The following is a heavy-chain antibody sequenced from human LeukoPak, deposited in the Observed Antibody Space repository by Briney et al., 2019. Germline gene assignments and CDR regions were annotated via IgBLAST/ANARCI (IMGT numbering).Heavy chain of an antibody. Sequence: PGRSLRLSCAASGFTFSSYVMHWVRQAPGKGLEWVAIISYDGSNEYYADSVKGRFTISRDNSKDTLYLQMNSLRAEDTAVYYCAKGVTAAGSDYWGQGTLVTVSS. CDR1: GFTFSSYV. J-gene: IGHJ4*02. CDR2: ISYDGSNE. CDR3: AKGVTAAGSDY. V-gene: IGHV3-30*04. D-gene: IGHD6-13*01.